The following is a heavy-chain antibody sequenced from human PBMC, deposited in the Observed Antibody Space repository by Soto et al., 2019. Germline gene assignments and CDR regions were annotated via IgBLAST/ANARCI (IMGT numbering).Heavy chain of an antibody. CDR3: AREGDVTFGGVIVPDAFDI. Sequence: SETLSLTCTVSGGSVSSGSYYWSWIRQPPGKGLEWIGYIYYSGSTNYNPSLKSRVTISVDTSKNQFSLKLSSVTAADTAVYYCAREGDVTFGGVIVPDAFDIWGQGTMVTVSS. J-gene: IGHJ3*02. CDR1: GGSVSSGSYY. D-gene: IGHD3-16*02. V-gene: IGHV4-61*01. CDR2: IYYSGST.